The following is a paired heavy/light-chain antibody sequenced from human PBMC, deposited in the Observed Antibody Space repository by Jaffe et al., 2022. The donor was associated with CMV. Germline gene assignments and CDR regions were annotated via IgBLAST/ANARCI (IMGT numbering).Light chain of an antibody. CDR3: HQYNNWLGT. CDR1: QGVGSN. Sequence: EIVMTQSPATLSVSPGERATLSCRASQGVGSNLGWYQQKPGQAPRLLIYGASTRATGIPARFSGSGSGTEFTLTISSLQPEDFAVYYCHQYNNWLGTFGQGTKLEIK. CDR2: GAS. V-gene: IGKV3-15*01. J-gene: IGKJ2*01.
Heavy chain of an antibody. Sequence: QVQLVQSGAEVKKPGSSVKVSCKASGGSLSTNAISWVRQAPGQGLEWMGGIIPMFGTPKYADNFQDRVIITADESTSTAYMEMNSLRSDDTAVYYCARVVPNFGVGIIGWFDPWGQGTLITVSS. D-gene: IGHD3-3*01. CDR1: GGSLSTNA. V-gene: IGHV1-69*01. J-gene: IGHJ5*01. CDR3: ARVVPNFGVGIIGWFDP. CDR2: IIPMFGTP.